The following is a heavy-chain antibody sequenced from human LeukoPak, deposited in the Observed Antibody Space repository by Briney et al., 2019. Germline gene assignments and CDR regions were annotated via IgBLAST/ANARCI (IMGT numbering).Heavy chain of an antibody. V-gene: IGHV3-48*02. CDR3: ARILNY. CDR1: GFTFNTYD. J-gene: IGHJ4*02. CDR2: ISSNSGIT. D-gene: IGHD2/OR15-2a*01. Sequence: GGSLRLSCAASGFTFNTYDMNWVRQAPGRGLECVSYISSNSGITNYADSVKGRFTISRDNAKKSLYLQMNSLRDEDTAVYYCARILNYWGQGPWSPSPQ.